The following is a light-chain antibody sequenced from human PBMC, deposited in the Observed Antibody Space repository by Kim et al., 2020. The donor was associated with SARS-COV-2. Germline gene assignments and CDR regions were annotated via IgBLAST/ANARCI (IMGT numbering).Light chain of an antibody. J-gene: IGLJ2*01. CDR2: DVS. V-gene: IGLV2-14*04. Sequence: ITIPRTENRRDIGGYNYCAWYQQHTGKTPKLIIYDVSRRSSRVSNRFSGSKASNTASLTISGLQAEDEADYYCGSITSSSTGVFGGGTQLTVL. CDR3: GSITSSSTGV. CDR1: RRDIGGYNY.